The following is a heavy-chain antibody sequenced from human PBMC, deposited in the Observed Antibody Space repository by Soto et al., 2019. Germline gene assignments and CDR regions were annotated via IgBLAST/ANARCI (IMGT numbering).Heavy chain of an antibody. CDR1: GYTFTSYG. J-gene: IGHJ6*02. CDR2: INADNGNT. V-gene: IGHV1-3*01. Sequence: QVQLVQSGAEVKKPGASVKVSCKASGYTFTSYGIHWVRQAPGQRLEWMGWINADNGNTKYSQKLQGRVTITRDTSWNTAYREWITLRAETTEEYFAASANPALAVWGQGTTVTFS. CDR3: ASANPALAV.